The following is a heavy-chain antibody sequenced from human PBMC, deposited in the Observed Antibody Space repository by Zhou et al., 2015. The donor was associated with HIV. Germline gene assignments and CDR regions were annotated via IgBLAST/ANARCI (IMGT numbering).Heavy chain of an antibody. V-gene: IGHV1-69*17. CDR1: GGTFSGSD. J-gene: IGHJ3*02. D-gene: IGHD3-22*01. Sequence: QVQLVQSGTEVKKPGSSVKVSCKASGGTFSGSDISWVRQAPGQGLEWMGGINPLFDIEDYAQNFRGRLTISADKITSAAYMELSSLTSEDAAVYYCARSSGDYEYAFEIWGQGTKVIVSS. CDR2: INPLFDIE. CDR3: ARSSGDYEYAFEI.